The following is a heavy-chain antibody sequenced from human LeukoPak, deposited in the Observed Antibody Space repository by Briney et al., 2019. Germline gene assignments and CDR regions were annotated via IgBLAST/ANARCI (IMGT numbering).Heavy chain of an antibody. J-gene: IGHJ4*02. CDR3: AREYDSSALVDY. CDR2: IYTSVRT. V-gene: IGHV4-4*07. D-gene: IGHD3-22*01. Sequence: PSETLSLTCTVSGGSISSYYWSWVRQPAGKGLEWIGRIYTSVRTTYNTSLKSRVTMSVDTSKNQFSLKLSSVTAAATAVYYCAREYDSSALVDYWGQGTLVTVSS. CDR1: GGSISSYY.